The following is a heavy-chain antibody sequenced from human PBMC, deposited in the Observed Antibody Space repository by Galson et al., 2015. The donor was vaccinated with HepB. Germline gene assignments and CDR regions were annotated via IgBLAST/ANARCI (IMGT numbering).Heavy chain of an antibody. V-gene: IGHV3-7*01. CDR3: ARDAYYDFWSGRGGLDI. CDR2: IKQDGSEK. CDR1: GFTFSSYW. J-gene: IGHJ3*02. D-gene: IGHD3-3*01. Sequence: SLRLSCAASGFTFSSYWMSWVRQAPGKGLEWVANIKQDGSEKYYVDSVKGRFTISRDNAKNSLYLQMNSLRAEDTAVYYCARDAYYDFWSGRGGLDIWGQGTMVTVSS.